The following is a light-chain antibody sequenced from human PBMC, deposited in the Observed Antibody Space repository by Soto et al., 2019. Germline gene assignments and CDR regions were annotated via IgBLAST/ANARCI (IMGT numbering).Light chain of an antibody. Sequence: EIVLTQSPGTLSLSPGERATLSCRASQSVGSTYLAWYQQKPGQPPRLLIYGASRRATGIPDRFSGSASGTDFTLTISRLEPEDFAVYYCQQYGTSPLTFCQGTKVEIK. CDR3: QQYGTSPLT. CDR1: QSVGSTY. CDR2: GAS. V-gene: IGKV3-20*01. J-gene: IGKJ1*01.